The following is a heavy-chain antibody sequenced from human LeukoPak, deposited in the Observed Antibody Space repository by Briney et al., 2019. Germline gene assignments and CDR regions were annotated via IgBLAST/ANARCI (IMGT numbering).Heavy chain of an antibody. CDR3: AKYAYNWNAPDGFDM. CDR2: IRYDGSDK. CDR1: GFTFSSYG. J-gene: IGHJ3*02. D-gene: IGHD1-1*01. Sequence: PGGSLRLSCAASGFTFSSYGMHWVRQAPGEGLEWVAFIRYDGSDKYYADSVKGRFTISRDSSKNTVYLQMNSLRDEDTAVYFCAKYAYNWNAPDGFDMWGQGTMVIVSS. V-gene: IGHV3-30*02.